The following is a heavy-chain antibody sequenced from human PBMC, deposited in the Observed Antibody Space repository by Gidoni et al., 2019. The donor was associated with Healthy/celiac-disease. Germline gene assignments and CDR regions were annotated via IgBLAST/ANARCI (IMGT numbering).Heavy chain of an antibody. Sequence: QVPLVQSGAEVKKPGASVKLSCKASGYTFTSYAINWVRQATGQGLEWMGWMNPNSGNTGYAQKCQGRVTMTRNTSISTAYMEMSSLRSEDTAVYYCARVYDFWSGDYSYGMDVWGQGTTVTVSS. D-gene: IGHD3-3*01. CDR3: ARVYDFWSGDYSYGMDV. V-gene: IGHV1-8*01. CDR2: MNPNSGNT. CDR1: GYTFTSYA. J-gene: IGHJ6*02.